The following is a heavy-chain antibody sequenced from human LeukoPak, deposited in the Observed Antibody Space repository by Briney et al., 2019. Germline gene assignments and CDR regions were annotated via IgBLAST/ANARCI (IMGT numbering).Heavy chain of an antibody. CDR2: ISGSGGST. CDR1: GFTFSTYA. J-gene: IGHJ4*02. V-gene: IGHV3-23*01. Sequence: GGSQRLSCAASGFTFSTYAMSWVRQAPGKGLEWVSGISGSGGSTYYADSVKGRFTISRDNSKNTLYLQMNSLSAEDTAVYYCAKDRKVRGVSCFDYWGQGTLVTVSS. D-gene: IGHD3-10*01. CDR3: AKDRKVRGVSCFDY.